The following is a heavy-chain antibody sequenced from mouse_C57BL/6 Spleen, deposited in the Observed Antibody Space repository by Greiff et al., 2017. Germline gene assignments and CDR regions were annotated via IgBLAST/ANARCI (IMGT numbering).Heavy chain of an antibody. CDR2: IDPEDGET. Sequence: EVHLVESGAELVKPGASVKLSCTASGFNIKDYYMHWVKQRTEQGLEWIGRIDPEDGETKYAPKFQGKATITADTSSNTAYLQLSSLTSEDTAVYYCARSDYGSSPYYAMDYWGQGTSVTVSS. D-gene: IGHD1-1*01. CDR1: GFNIKDYY. V-gene: IGHV14-2*01. J-gene: IGHJ4*01. CDR3: ARSDYGSSPYYAMDY.